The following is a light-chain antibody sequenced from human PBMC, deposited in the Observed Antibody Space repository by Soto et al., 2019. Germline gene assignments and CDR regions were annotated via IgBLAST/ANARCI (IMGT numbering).Light chain of an antibody. V-gene: IGKV3-15*01. CDR1: QSVSSN. J-gene: IGKJ1*01. CDR3: QHYNNWPKT. CDR2: GAS. Sequence: ETVMAQSPATLSVSPGDKATLSCSASQSVSSNVAWYQQKPGQTPRLLIYGASTRATGIPTRFSGSGSGTEFTLTISSLQSEDFAVYYCQHYNNWPKTFGQGTKVEIK.